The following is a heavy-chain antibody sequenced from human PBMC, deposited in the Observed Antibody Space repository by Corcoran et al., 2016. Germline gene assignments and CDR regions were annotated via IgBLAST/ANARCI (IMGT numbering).Heavy chain of an antibody. CDR3: ARERVIVVVPAAGGHGMDV. Sequence: QVQLVQSGAEVKKPGASVKVSCKASGYTFTGYYMHWVRQAPGQGLEWMGWINPNSGGTNYAQKFQGRVTMTRDTSISPAYMELSRLRSDDTAVYYCARERVIVVVPAAGGHGMDVWGQGTTVTVSS. CDR2: INPNSGGT. CDR1: GYTFTGYY. J-gene: IGHJ6*02. V-gene: IGHV1-2*02. D-gene: IGHD2-2*01.